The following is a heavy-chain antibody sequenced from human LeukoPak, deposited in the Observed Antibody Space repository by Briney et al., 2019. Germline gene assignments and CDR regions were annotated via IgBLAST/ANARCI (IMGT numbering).Heavy chain of an antibody. CDR2: IHRDGSNK. Sequence: GGSLRLSCAASEFTFNNYGMHWVRQAPGKGLEWVAFIHRDGSNKYYADSVKGRFTISRYNSKNTLYLRMNSLRTEDTAVYYCAKDKGPDTYYYYYMDVWGKGTTVTVSS. CDR1: EFTFNNYG. CDR3: AKDKGPDTYYYYYMDV. V-gene: IGHV3-30*02. J-gene: IGHJ6*03.